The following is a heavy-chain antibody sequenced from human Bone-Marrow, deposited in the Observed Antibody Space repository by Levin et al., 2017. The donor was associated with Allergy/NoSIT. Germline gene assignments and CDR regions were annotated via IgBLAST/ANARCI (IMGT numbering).Heavy chain of an antibody. CDR2: INTDGSIT. V-gene: IGHV3-74*01. CDR1: GFTFSNYW. J-gene: IGHJ3*02. D-gene: IGHD5-18*01. Sequence: GESLKISCAGSGFTFSNYWMHWVRQAPGKGLVWVSVINTDGSITNYADSVKGRFTISRDNAKNTLYLQMDSLGAEDTAVYYCARATAMVFDAFDIWGQGTMVTVSS. CDR3: ARATAMVFDAFDI.